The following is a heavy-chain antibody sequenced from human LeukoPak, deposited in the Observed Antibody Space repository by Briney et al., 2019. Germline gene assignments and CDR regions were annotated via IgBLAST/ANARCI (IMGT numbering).Heavy chain of an antibody. CDR1: GFTVSPYG. D-gene: IGHD6-13*01. Sequence: PGRSLRLSCSASGFTVSPYGMHWVRQAPGKGLEWVAVISFDGTKKSYADAVMGRFTISRDNYENTLDLQMNSLTGEDTAVYFCARDHVDSSSWSQYFDLWGRGTLVTVSS. J-gene: IGHJ2*01. CDR3: ARDHVDSSSWSQYFDL. CDR2: ISFDGTKK. V-gene: IGHV3-30*03.